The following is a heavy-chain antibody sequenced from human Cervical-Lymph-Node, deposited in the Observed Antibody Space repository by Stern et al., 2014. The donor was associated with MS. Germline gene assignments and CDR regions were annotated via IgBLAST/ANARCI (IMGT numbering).Heavy chain of an antibody. D-gene: IGHD2-2*02. Sequence: QEQLQESGPGLVKPSQTLSLTCTVSNDSINSGNYYWSWIRQHPGKGLEWIGYIYFSRSTYYNPSLKSRVTISIDTSKNQFSLRLSSVTTADTAIYYCARTPGYCSGASCYTDAFDVWGQGTLVTVSS. J-gene: IGHJ3*01. CDR2: IYFSRST. V-gene: IGHV4-31*03. CDR1: NDSINSGNYY. CDR3: ARTPGYCSGASCYTDAFDV.